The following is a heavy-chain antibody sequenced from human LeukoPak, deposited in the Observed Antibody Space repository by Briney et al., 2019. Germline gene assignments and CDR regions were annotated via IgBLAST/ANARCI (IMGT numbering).Heavy chain of an antibody. Sequence: SETLSLTCAVYGGSFSGYYWSWIRQPPGKGLEWIGEINHSGSTNYNPSLKSRVTISVDTSKNQFSLKLTSVTAADTAVYYCARRRHLPYWYFDLWGRGTLVTVSS. CDR2: INHSGST. CDR1: GGSFSGYY. J-gene: IGHJ2*01. CDR3: ARRRHLPYWYFDL. V-gene: IGHV4-34*01.